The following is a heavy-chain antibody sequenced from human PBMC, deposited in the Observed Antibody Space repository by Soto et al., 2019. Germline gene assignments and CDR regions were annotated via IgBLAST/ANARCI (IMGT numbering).Heavy chain of an antibody. Sequence: GGSLRLSCATSGFTFNNAWMIWVRQAPGKGLEWVGRIKSQISGGTTDYAAPVKGRFSISRDDSKSTLYLQMDSLKNEDTGVYYCVWSATNWLGPWGQGTLVTVSS. CDR2: IKSQISGGTT. D-gene: IGHD3-3*01. V-gene: IGHV3-15*01. CDR1: GFTFNNAW. J-gene: IGHJ5*02. CDR3: VWSATNWLGP.